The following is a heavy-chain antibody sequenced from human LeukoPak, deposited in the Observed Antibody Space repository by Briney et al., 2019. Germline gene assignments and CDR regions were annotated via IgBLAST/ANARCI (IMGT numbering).Heavy chain of an antibody. D-gene: IGHD5-18*01. Sequence: GASVKVSCKASEGTFSSYAISWVRQAPGQGLEWMGGIIPIFGTANYAQKFQGRVTITADESTSTAYMELSSLRSEDTAVYYCARVDTAMVTDYWGQGTLVTVSS. CDR3: ARVDTAMVTDY. CDR2: IIPIFGTA. J-gene: IGHJ4*02. V-gene: IGHV1-69*01. CDR1: EGTFSSYA.